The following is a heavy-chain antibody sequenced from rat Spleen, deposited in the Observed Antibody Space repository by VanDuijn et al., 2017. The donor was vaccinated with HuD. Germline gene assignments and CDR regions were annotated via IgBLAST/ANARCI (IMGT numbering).Heavy chain of an antibody. Sequence: EVQLVESDGGLVQPGRSLKLSCAASGFTFSDYYMAWIRQAPGKGLDWVASITNTGGSTYYPDSVRGRFTISRDNAKSTLYLQMNSLRSEDTATYYCTSRWDGFVYWGQGTLVTVFS. CDR3: TSRWDGFVY. CDR1: GFTFSDYY. V-gene: IGHV5-31*01. J-gene: IGHJ3*01. CDR2: ITNTGGST. D-gene: IGHD5-1*01.